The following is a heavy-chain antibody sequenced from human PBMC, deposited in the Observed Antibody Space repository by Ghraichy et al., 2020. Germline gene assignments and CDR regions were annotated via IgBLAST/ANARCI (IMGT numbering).Heavy chain of an antibody. Sequence: GGSLRLSCAASGFTFSSYEMNWVRQAPGKGLEWVSYISSSGSTIYYADSVKGRFTISRDNAKNSLYLQMNSLRAEDTAVYYCARDVAARLHNWFDPGAREPWSPSPQ. D-gene: IGHD6-6*01. CDR1: GFTFSSYE. CDR3: ARDVAARLHNWFDP. CDR2: ISSSGSTI. J-gene: IGHJ5*02. V-gene: IGHV3-48*03.